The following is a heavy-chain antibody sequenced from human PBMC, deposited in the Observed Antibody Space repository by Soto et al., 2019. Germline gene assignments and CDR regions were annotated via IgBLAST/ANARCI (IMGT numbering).Heavy chain of an antibody. J-gene: IGHJ4*02. V-gene: IGHV4-34*01. CDR3: ARRALYEPLDF. CDR1: GGSFSGYY. CDR2: IYYTGST. Sequence: PSETLSLTCAVYGGSFSGYYWGWIRQPPGKGLEWIGCIYYTGSTYYNPSLKSRVTISVDTSKNQFSLKLTSVTAADTAVYYCARRALYEPLDFWGQGTQVTVSS. D-gene: IGHD3-3*01.